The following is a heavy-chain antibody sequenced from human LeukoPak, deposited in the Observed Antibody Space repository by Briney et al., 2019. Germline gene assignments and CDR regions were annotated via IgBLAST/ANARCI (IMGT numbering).Heavy chain of an antibody. J-gene: IGHJ4*02. CDR2: ILYDGDSK. V-gene: IGHV3-30*03. D-gene: IGHD3-22*01. CDR1: GFTFSSYA. CDR3: ARDASHDSSGYYYDY. Sequence: GGSLRLSCAASGFTFSSYAMHWVRQAPGKGLEWAAVILYDGDSKYFADFVKGRFTISRDNAKNSLYLQMNSLRAEDTAVYYCARDASHDSSGYYYDYWGQGTLVTVSS.